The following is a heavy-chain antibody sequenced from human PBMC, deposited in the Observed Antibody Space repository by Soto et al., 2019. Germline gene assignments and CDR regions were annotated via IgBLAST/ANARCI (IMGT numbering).Heavy chain of an antibody. CDR3: AKTPRSSTSPQYFDS. D-gene: IGHD2-2*01. J-gene: IGHJ4*02. CDR1: GFTFNNYA. V-gene: IGHV3-23*01. Sequence: GGSLRLSCSASGFTFNNYARSWVRQAPGRGLEWVSTISGTGGGTFSADSVKGRFTISRDNSKNTLYLQMTGLRAEDTAVYYCAKTPRSSTSPQYFDSWGQGTLVTVSS. CDR2: ISGTGGGT.